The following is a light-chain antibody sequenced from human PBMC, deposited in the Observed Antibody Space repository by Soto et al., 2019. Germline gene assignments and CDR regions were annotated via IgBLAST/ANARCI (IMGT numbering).Light chain of an antibody. CDR3: QVWDSSSDPFV. J-gene: IGLJ1*01. CDR1: NIGSKS. CDR2: DDS. Sequence: SYELTQPPSVSVAPGQTARITCGGNNIGSKSVHWYQQKPGQAPVLVVYDDSDRPSGIPDRFSGSNSGNTATLTISRVEAGDEADYYCQVWDSSSDPFVFGTGTKVTVL. V-gene: IGLV3-21*02.